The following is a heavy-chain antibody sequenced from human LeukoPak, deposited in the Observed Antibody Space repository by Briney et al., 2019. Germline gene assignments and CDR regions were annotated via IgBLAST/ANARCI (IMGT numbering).Heavy chain of an antibody. CDR1: GFXFSSYG. Sequence: GGSLRLSCAASGFXFSSYGMHWVRQAPGKGLKWVAVISYDGSNKYYADSVKGRFTISRDNSKNTLYLQMNSLRAEDTAVYYCAKVMGYCSGGSCLGYYYYGMDVWGQGTTVTVSS. V-gene: IGHV3-30*18. J-gene: IGHJ6*02. CDR2: ISYDGSNK. CDR3: AKVMGYCSGGSCLGYYYYGMDV. D-gene: IGHD2-15*01.